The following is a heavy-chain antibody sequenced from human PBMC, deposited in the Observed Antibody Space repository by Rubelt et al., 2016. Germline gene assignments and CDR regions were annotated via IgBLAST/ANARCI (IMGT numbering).Heavy chain of an antibody. J-gene: IGHJ6*02. Sequence: QLVQSGAEVKKPGTSVKVSCKASGFTFTSSAVQWVRQARGQRLEWIGWIVVGSGNTNYAQKFQERVTITRDMSTSTAYMGLSSRRSEETAVYYCAADSGYGPSMDVWGQGTTVTVSS. D-gene: IGHD5-12*01. V-gene: IGHV1-58*01. CDR3: AADSGYGPSMDV. CDR2: IVVGSGNT. CDR1: GFTFTSSA.